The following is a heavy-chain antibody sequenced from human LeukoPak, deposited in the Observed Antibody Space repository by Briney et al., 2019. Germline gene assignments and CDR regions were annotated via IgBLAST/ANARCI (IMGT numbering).Heavy chain of an antibody. V-gene: IGHV3-15*01. CDR3: TTIRGYCSSTSCYALDY. CDR2: IKSKTDGGTT. J-gene: IGHJ4*02. D-gene: IGHD2-2*01. Sequence: PGGSLRLSCAASGFTFSNAWMSWVRQAPGKGLEWVGRIKSKTDGGTTDYAAPVKGSFTISRDDSKNTLYLQMNSLKTEDTAVYYCTTIRGYCSSTSCYALDYWGRGTLVTVSS. CDR1: GFTFSNAW.